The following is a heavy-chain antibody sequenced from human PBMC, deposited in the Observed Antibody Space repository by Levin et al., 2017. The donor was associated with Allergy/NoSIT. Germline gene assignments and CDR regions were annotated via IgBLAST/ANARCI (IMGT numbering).Heavy chain of an antibody. CDR3: ARVLGYCSGGSCPAGWFDP. D-gene: IGHD2-15*01. CDR2: IYSSGST. V-gene: IGHV4-61*03. J-gene: IGHJ5*02. CDR1: GGSVSSGSYY. Sequence: SETLSLTCTVSGGSVSSGSYYWSWIRQPPGKGLEWIGYIYSSGSTKYNPSLKSRVTISVDTSKNHLSLKLSSVTAADTAVYYCARVLGYCSGGSCPAGWFDPWGQGTLVTVSS.